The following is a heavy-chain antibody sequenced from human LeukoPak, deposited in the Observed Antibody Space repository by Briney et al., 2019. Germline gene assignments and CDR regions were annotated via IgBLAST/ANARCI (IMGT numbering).Heavy chain of an antibody. CDR1: GFTFSSYW. CDR3: ARRINYYDSSGYYYVRYFDS. Sequence: PGGSLRLSCAASGFTFSSYWMYWVRQAPGKGPVWVARINTDGSSLNYADSVKGRFTISRDNAKNTLYLQMNSPGAEDTAVYYCARRINYYDSSGYYYVRYFDSWGQGTLVAVSS. V-gene: IGHV3-74*01. J-gene: IGHJ4*02. CDR2: INTDGSSL. D-gene: IGHD3-22*01.